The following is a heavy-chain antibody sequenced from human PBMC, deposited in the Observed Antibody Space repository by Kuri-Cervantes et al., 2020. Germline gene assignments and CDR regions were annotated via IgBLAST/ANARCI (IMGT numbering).Heavy chain of an antibody. V-gene: IGHV3-30-3*01. D-gene: IGHD2-15*01. CDR1: GFTFSSYA. Sequence: GESLKISCAASGFTFSSYAMHWVRQAPGKGLEWVAVISYDGSNKYYADSVKGRFTISRDNSKNTLYLQMNSLRAEVTAVYYCARVGSRRGMDVWGQGTAVTVSS. CDR2: ISYDGSNK. CDR3: ARVGSRRGMDV. J-gene: IGHJ6*02.